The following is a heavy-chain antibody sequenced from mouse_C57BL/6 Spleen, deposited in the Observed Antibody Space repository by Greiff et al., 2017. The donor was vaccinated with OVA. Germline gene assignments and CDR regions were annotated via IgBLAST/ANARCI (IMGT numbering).Heavy chain of an antibody. V-gene: IGHV3-6*01. D-gene: IGHD5-5*01. CDR1: GYSITSGYY. Sequence: DVKLQESGPGLVKPSQSLSLTCSVTGYSITSGYYWNWIRQFPGNKLEWMGYISYDGSNNYNPSLKNRISITRDTSKNQFFLKLNSVTTEDTATYYCAREGTTPYAMDYWGQGTSVTVSS. CDR2: ISYDGSN. CDR3: AREGTTPYAMDY. J-gene: IGHJ4*01.